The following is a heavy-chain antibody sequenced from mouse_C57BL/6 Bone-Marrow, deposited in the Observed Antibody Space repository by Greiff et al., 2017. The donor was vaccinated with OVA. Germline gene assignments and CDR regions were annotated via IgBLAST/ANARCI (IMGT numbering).Heavy chain of an antibody. CDR1: GYTFTSYW. D-gene: IGHD1-1*01. J-gene: IGHJ2*01. CDR2: IYPGSGST. Sequence: VQLQQPGAELVKPGASVKMSCKASGYTFTSYWITWVKQRPGQGLEWIGDIYPGSGSTNYNEKFKSKATLTVDTPSSTAYMQLSSLTSEDSAVYYCASGFITTVVEGYFDDWGQGTTLTVSS. V-gene: IGHV1-55*01. CDR3: ASGFITTVVEGYFDD.